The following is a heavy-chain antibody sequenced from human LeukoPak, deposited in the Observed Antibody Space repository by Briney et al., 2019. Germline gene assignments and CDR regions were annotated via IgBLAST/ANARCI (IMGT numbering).Heavy chain of an antibody. CDR1: GFTLSSAV. J-gene: IGHJ4*02. D-gene: IGHD2-21*02. V-gene: IGHV3-23*01. Sequence: GGSLRLSCAASGFTLSSAVMSWVRQAPGKGLEWVSAISGSGGSTYYADSADSVKGRFTISRDNSKNTLYLQMNSLRAEDTALYYCAKVMAYCGGDCYSSLDYWGQGTLVTVSS. CDR3: AKVMAYCGGDCYSSLDY. CDR2: ISGSGGST.